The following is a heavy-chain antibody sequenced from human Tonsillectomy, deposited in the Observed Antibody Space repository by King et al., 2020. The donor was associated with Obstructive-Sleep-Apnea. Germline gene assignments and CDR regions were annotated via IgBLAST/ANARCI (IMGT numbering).Heavy chain of an antibody. V-gene: IGHV3-74*01. CDR1: EFTLCNVW. J-gene: IGHJ5*02. CDR2: IYTDSTTK. Sequence: VQLVESGGGVVQPGGSLRLSCAASEFTLCNVWMHWVRQAPGKGLVLVSHIYTDSTTKNYADSVKGRFTISRDNTQNIVFLQMSSLRAEYTAVYYCVRDNRGWFDPWGQGTLVTVSS. D-gene: IGHD2/OR15-2a*01. CDR3: VRDNRGWFDP.